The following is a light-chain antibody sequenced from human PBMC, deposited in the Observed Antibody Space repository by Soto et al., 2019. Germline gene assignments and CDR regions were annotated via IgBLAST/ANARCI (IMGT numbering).Light chain of an antibody. Sequence: EIVLTQSPGTLSLSPGETATLSCRASQTIGNIFLFWYQQRPGQAPRLLIYCTSSRATGIPDRFSDSGSGTDFTVTIDRLEPEDFAVYDSQQYWSAPYTFGQGTDLEIK. CDR3: QQYWSAPYT. CDR1: QTIGNIF. CDR2: CTS. V-gene: IGKV3-20*01. J-gene: IGKJ2*01.